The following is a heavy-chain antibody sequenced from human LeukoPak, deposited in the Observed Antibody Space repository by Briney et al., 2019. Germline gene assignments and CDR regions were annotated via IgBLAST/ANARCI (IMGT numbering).Heavy chain of an antibody. Sequence: ASVKVSCKASGGTFSSYAISWVRQAPGQGLEWMGGIIPIFGAANYAQKFQGRVTITADESTSTAYMELSSLRSEDTAVYYCARGPYVLLWFGEFPSFDYWGQGTLVAVSS. CDR2: IIPIFGAA. J-gene: IGHJ4*02. CDR3: ARGPYVLLWFGEFPSFDY. V-gene: IGHV1-69*13. CDR1: GGTFSSYA. D-gene: IGHD3-10*01.